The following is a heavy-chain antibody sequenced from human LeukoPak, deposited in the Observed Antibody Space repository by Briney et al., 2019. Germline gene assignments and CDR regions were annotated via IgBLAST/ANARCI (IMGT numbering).Heavy chain of an antibody. CDR3: ARVAGYCSSTSCYGDYYYYMDV. CDR1: GGSISSGGYY. CDR2: IYHSGST. D-gene: IGHD2-2*01. J-gene: IGHJ6*03. Sequence: PSETLSLTCTVSGGSISSGGYYWSWIRQPPGTGLEWIGYIYHSGSTYYNPSLKSRVTISVDRSKNQFSLKLSSVTAADTAVYYCARVAGYCSSTSCYGDYYYYMDVWGKGTTVTVSS. V-gene: IGHV4-30-2*01.